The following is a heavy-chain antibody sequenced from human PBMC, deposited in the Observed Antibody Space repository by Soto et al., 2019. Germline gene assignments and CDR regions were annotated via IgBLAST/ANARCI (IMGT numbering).Heavy chain of an antibody. J-gene: IGHJ5*02. CDR2: IEYNGSEK. CDR1: GFAFSGYW. V-gene: IGHV3-7*01. CDR3: ARGQGWLDP. Sequence: GGSLRLSCAGSGFAFSGYWMSWVRQAPWKGLEWVATIEYNGSEKYYVDSVKGRFTISRDNAKNSLFLQMNSLGAEDTAVYYCARGQGWLDPWGQGTLVTVSS.